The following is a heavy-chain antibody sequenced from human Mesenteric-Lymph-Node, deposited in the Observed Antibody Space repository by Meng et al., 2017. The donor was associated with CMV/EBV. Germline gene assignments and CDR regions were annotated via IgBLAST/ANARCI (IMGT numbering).Heavy chain of an antibody. V-gene: IGHV4-59*01. CDR3: ARGSVRYSSETRAFDP. Sequence: GSLRLSCTVSGGSISSYYWSWIRQPPGKGLEWIGYIYYSGSTNYNPSLKSQVTISVDTSKNQFSLKLSSVTAADTAVYYCARGSVRYSSETRAFDPWGQGTLVTVSS. D-gene: IGHD6-25*01. J-gene: IGHJ5*02. CDR2: IYYSGST. CDR1: GGSISSYY.